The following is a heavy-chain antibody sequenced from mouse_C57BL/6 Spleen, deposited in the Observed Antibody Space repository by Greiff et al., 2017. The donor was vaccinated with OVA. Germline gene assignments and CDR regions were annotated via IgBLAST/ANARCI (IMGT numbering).Heavy chain of an antibody. CDR2: INYDGSST. CDR3: ARGFYYGSSYYFDY. V-gene: IGHV5-16*01. Sequence: EVKLVESEGGLVQPGSSMKLSCTASGFTFSDYYMAWVRQVPEKGLEWVANINYDGSSTYYLDSLKSRFIISRDNAKNILYLQMSSLKSEDTATYYGARGFYYGSSYYFDYWGQGTTLTVSS. CDR1: GFTFSDYY. J-gene: IGHJ2*01. D-gene: IGHD1-1*01.